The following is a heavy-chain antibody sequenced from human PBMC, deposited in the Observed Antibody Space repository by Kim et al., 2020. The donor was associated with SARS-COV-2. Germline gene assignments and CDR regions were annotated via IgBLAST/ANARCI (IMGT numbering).Heavy chain of an antibody. CDR1: GFIFGDYG. D-gene: IGHD3-10*01. Sequence: GGSLRLSCAASGFIFGDYGMYWVRQAPGKGLEWVAGIRWDSGSIAYADSVKGRFTISRDNAKSSVYLQINSLRPEDTALYYCAKSYDRFFGFDVGGQGT. CDR2: IRWDSGSI. V-gene: IGHV3-9*01. CDR3: AKSYDRFFGFDV. J-gene: IGHJ6*02.